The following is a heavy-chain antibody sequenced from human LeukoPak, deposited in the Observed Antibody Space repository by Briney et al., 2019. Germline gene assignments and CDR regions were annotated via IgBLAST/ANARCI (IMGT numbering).Heavy chain of an antibody. V-gene: IGHV3-23*01. J-gene: IGHJ4*02. CDR2: ISGSGGST. Sequence: PGGSLRLSCAASGFTFSSYAMSWVRQAPGKGLQWVSAISGSGGSTYYADSVKGRFTISRDNSKNTLYLQMNSLRAEDTAVYYCAKDYSSSWYRSYFDHWGQGTLVTVFS. CDR1: GFTFSSYA. CDR3: AKDYSSSWYRSYFDH. D-gene: IGHD6-13*01.